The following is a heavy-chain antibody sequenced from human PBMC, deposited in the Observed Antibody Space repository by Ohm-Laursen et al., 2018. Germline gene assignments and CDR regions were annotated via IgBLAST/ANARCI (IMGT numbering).Heavy chain of an antibody. D-gene: IGHD5-24*01. Sequence: SETLSLTCTASGGSISSYYWSWIRQPAGKGLEWIGRIYTSGSTNYNPSLKSRVTMSVDTSKNQFSLKLSSVTAADTAVYYCAGTQRWLQFEVRWGQGTLVTVSS. CDR2: IYTSGST. J-gene: IGHJ4*02. CDR1: GGSISSYY. CDR3: AGTQRWLQFEVR. V-gene: IGHV4-4*07.